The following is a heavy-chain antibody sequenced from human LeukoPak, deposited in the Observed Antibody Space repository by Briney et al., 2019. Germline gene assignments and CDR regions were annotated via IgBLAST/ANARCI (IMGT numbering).Heavy chain of an antibody. CDR3: ARDPIAAGGYFDY. J-gene: IGHJ4*02. V-gene: IGHV3-30-3*01. D-gene: IGHD6-13*01. CDR2: ISYDGSNK. CDR1: GFTFSSYA. Sequence: GGSLRLSCAASGFTFSSYAMHWVRQAPGKGLEWVAVISYDGSNKYYADSVKGRFTISRDNSKNTLYLQMNSLRAEDTAVYYCARDPIAAGGYFDYWGQGTLVTVSS.